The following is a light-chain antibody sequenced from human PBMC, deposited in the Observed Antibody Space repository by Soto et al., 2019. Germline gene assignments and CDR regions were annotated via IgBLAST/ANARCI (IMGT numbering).Light chain of an antibody. J-gene: IGKJ4*01. CDR2: DTS. CDR1: QSVSRY. Sequence: EIGLTQSPATLSLSPGDRATLSCRASQSVSRYLAWYQQKPGQAPQLLIHDTSTRATGVPDTFSGSGSGTEFTLTISSLEPEDSAMYYCKQRFSWPPTFGGGTHVEIK. V-gene: IGKV3-11*01. CDR3: KQRFSWPPT.